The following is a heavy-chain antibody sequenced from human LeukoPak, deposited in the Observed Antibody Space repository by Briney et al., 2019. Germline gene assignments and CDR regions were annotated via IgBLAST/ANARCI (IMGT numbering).Heavy chain of an antibody. Sequence: GESLKISCKGSGYSFTSYWIDWVRQMPGKGLEWMGIIYPGDSDTRYSPSFQGQVTISADKSISTAYLQWSSLKASDTAMYYCARLGDYYDSSSNYDYWGQGTLVTVSS. D-gene: IGHD3-22*01. J-gene: IGHJ4*02. CDR1: GYSFTSYW. CDR3: ARLGDYYDSSSNYDY. V-gene: IGHV5-51*01. CDR2: IYPGDSDT.